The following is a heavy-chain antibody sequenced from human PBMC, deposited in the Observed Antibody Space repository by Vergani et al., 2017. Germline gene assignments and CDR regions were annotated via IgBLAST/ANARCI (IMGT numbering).Heavy chain of an antibody. CDR1: GGSISSGDYY. CDR2: IYTSGST. J-gene: IGHJ6*02. CDR3: ARETGYCSSTSCYVHGMDV. V-gene: IGHV4-61*02. Sequence: QVQLQESGPGLVKPSQTLSLTCTVSGGSISSGDYYWSWIRQPPGKGLEWIGYIYTSGSTNYNPSLKSRVTISVDTSKNQFSLKLSSVTAADTAVYYCARETGYCSSTSCYVHGMDVWGQGTTVTVSS. D-gene: IGHD2-2*01.